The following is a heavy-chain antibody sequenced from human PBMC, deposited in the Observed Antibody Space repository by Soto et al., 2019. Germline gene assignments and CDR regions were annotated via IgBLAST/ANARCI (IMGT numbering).Heavy chain of an antibody. CDR2: MNPNSGNT. CDR3: ARTLYGDNVDY. CDR1: GYTFTSYD. V-gene: IGHV1-8*01. D-gene: IGHD4-17*01. Sequence: QVQLVQSGAEVKKPGASVKVSCKASGYTFTSYDINWVRQATGQGLEWMGWMNPNSGNTGYAQKLQXRXTXTXXTSISTAYMELSSLRSEDTAVYYCARTLYGDNVDYWGQGTLVTVSS. J-gene: IGHJ4*02.